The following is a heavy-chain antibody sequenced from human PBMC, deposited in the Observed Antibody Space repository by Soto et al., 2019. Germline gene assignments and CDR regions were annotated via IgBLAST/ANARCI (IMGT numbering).Heavy chain of an antibody. Sequence: GESLKISCAASGFTFSSYSMNWVRQAPGRGLEWVSYISSGGGSIYYADSVKGRFTISRDNAKNLLYLQINSLRAEDTAVYYCARLYCTGGACPSDYWGQGTLVTVSS. J-gene: IGHJ4*02. V-gene: IGHV3-48*01. D-gene: IGHD2-8*02. CDR3: ARLYCTGGACPSDY. CDR2: ISSGGGSI. CDR1: GFTFSSYS.